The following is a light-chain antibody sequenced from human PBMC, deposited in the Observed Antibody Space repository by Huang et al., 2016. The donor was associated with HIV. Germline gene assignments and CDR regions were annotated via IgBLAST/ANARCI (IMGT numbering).Light chain of an antibody. CDR3: MQASHGAAT. Sequence: DVLLTQSPLSLPVTLGQPAFITCKSNQSLFYGDGNIYLNWFHHRPGHSPRRLIYKLSNRDSGVPDRFSAGGSGTDFTLWISEVEAEDVGDYYCMQASHGAATFGQGTRVDIK. CDR2: KLS. CDR1: QSLFYGDGNIY. V-gene: IGKV2-30*01. J-gene: IGKJ1*01.